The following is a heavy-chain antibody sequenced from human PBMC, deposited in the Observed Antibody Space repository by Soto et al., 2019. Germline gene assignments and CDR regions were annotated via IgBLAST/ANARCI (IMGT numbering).Heavy chain of an antibody. CDR2: ISAYNGNT. CDR1: GYTFTSYG. D-gene: IGHD6-13*01. J-gene: IGHJ5*02. CDR3: ARSFSSIAAAFNWFDP. Sequence: ASVKVSCKASGYTFTSYGISWVRQAPGQGLEWMGWISAYNGNTNYAQKLQGRVTMTTDTSTSTAYMELRSLRSDDTAVYYCARSFSSIAAAFNWFDPWGQGTLVTVSS. V-gene: IGHV1-18*01.